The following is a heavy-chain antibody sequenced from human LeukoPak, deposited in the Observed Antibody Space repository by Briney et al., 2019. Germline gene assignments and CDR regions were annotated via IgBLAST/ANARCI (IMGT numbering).Heavy chain of an antibody. V-gene: IGHV3-9*01. CDR3: AKGSGYDSSGYHDY. CDR1: GFTFDDYA. J-gene: IGHJ4*02. CDR2: ISWNSGSI. D-gene: IGHD3-22*01. Sequence: GRSLRLSCAASGFTFDDYAMHWVRQAPGKGLEWVSGISWNSGSIGYADSVKGRFTISRDNAKNSLYLQMKSLRAEDTALYYCAKGSGYDSSGYHDYWGQGTLVTVSS.